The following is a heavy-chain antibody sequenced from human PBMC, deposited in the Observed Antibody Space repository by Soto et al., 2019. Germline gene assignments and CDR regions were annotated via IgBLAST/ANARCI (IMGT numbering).Heavy chain of an antibody. V-gene: IGHV1-24*01. D-gene: IGHD3-3*01. Sequence: ASVKVSCKVSGYTLTELSMHWVRQAPGKGLEWMGGFDPEDGETIYAQKFQGRVTMTEDTSTDTAYMELSSLRSEDTAVYYCATVRITIFGVVNLYGMDVWGQGTTVTVSS. J-gene: IGHJ6*02. CDR3: ATVRITIFGVVNLYGMDV. CDR1: GYTLTELS. CDR2: FDPEDGET.